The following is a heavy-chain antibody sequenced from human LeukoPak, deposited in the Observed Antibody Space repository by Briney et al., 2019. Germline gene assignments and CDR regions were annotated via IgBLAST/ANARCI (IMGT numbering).Heavy chain of an antibody. CDR3: ARAPGATLRWGASDY. CDR2: IYYSGST. V-gene: IGHV4-30-4*08. CDR1: GGSISSGDYY. Sequence: SQTLSLTCIVSGGSISSGDYYWSWIRQPPGKSLEWIGYIYYSGSTYYNPSLKSRVTISVDTSKNQFSLKLSSVTAADTAVYYCARAPGATLRWGASDYWGQGTLVTVSS. J-gene: IGHJ4*02. D-gene: IGHD1-26*01.